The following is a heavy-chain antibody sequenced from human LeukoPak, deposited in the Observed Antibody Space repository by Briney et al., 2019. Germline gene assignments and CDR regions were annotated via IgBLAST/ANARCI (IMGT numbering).Heavy chain of an antibody. CDR2: INSDGSST. Sequence: SGGSLRLSCTASGFTFSNYRMHRVRQAPGKGLVWVSRINSDGSSTTYADSVKGRFTISRDNAKNTLYLQMNSLRAEDTAVYYCARDEYSSSGYWGQGTLVTVSS. CDR3: ARDEYSSSGY. J-gene: IGHJ4*02. CDR1: GFTFSNYR. V-gene: IGHV3-74*01. D-gene: IGHD6-6*01.